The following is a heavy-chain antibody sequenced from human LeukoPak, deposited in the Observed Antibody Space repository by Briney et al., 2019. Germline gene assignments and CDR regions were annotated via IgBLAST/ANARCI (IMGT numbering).Heavy chain of an antibody. J-gene: IGHJ4*02. Sequence: GGSLRLSCVASGFTFSSYSMNWVRQAPGKGLEWVSSISSSSSYIYYADSVKGRFTISRDNAKNSLYLQMNSLRAEDTAVYYCARLLLAGYGDPRYFDYWGQGTLVTVSS. CDR3: ARLLLAGYGDPRYFDY. CDR2: ISSSSSYI. CDR1: GFTFSSYS. D-gene: IGHD4-17*01. V-gene: IGHV3-21*01.